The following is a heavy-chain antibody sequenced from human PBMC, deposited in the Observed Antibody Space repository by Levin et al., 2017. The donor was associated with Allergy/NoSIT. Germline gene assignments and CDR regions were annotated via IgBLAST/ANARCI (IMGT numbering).Heavy chain of an antibody. D-gene: IGHD2-15*01. CDR3: AGLGYCSGGNCYSDD. CDR2: ITSNSDYI. CDR1: GFTFSSNT. V-gene: IGHV3-21*01. J-gene: IGHJ4*02. Sequence: AGGSLRLSCGASGFTFSSNTMNWVRQAPGKGLEWLASITSNSDYIYYRDSVKGRFTISRDNAKNSLYLQMNNLRVDDTAVYYCAGLGYCSGGNCYSDDWGQGTLVTVSS.